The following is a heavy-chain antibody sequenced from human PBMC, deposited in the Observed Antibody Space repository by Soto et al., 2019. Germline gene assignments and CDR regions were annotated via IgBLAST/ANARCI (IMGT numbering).Heavy chain of an antibody. CDR2: IIPIFHAP. J-gene: IGHJ6*02. CDR1: GGTFSTHP. D-gene: IGHD2-21*02. Sequence: ASVKVSCKATGGTFSTHPFSCVRQAPGQVLEWMGGIIPIFHAPDYAQKFQGRATITADESTSTVFLELSSLNSEDTAVYYCAVFRQKTAVVTLKHLYFHYGLDVWGQGTTVTVSS. CDR3: AVFRQKTAVVTLKHLYFHYGLDV. V-gene: IGHV1-69*13.